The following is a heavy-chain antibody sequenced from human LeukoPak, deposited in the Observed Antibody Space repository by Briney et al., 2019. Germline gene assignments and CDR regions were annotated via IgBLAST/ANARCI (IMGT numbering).Heavy chain of an antibody. D-gene: IGHD3-3*01. V-gene: IGHV1-69*13. Sequence: SVKVSCXASGGTFSSYAISWVRQARGQGLEWMGGIIPIFGTANYAQKFQGRVTITADESTSTAYMELSSLRSEDTAVYYCAREPATIFGVVDLKYFDYWGQGTLVAVSS. J-gene: IGHJ4*02. CDR2: IIPIFGTA. CDR1: GGTFSSYA. CDR3: AREPATIFGVVDLKYFDY.